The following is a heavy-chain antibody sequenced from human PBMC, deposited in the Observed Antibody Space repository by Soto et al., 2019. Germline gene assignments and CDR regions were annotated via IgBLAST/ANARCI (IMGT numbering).Heavy chain of an antibody. CDR3: AREGEYSYGYFDS. V-gene: IGHV4-59*01. CDR2: IYYGGTT. Sequence: SETLSLTCTVSGGSISSSYWSWIRQPPGKGLEWIGYIYYGGTTNYNPSLKSRVTVSVETSKNQYPLNLRSVTAADTAMYYCAREGEYSYGYFDSWGQGIRVTVSS. CDR1: GGSISSSY. D-gene: IGHD5-18*01. J-gene: IGHJ4*02.